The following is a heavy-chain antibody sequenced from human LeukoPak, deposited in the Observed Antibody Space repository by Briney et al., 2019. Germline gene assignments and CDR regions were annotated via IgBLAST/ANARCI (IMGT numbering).Heavy chain of an antibody. CDR3: ARDWSSHFDY. Sequence: GGSLRLSCAASGFTFSSYSMNWVRQAPGKGLEWVSYISSSSSPIYYADSVKGRFTISRDNAKNSLYLQMNSPRAEDTAVYYCARDWSSHFDYWGQGTLVTVSS. CDR1: GFTFSSYS. V-gene: IGHV3-48*01. CDR2: ISSSSSPI. D-gene: IGHD3-3*01. J-gene: IGHJ4*02.